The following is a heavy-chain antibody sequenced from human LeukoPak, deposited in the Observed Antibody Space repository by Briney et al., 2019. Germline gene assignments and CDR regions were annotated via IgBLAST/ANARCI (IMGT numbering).Heavy chain of an antibody. D-gene: IGHD1-7*01. CDR2: INHSGST. J-gene: IGHJ6*02. Sequence: PSETLSLTCAVYGGSFSGYYWSWIRQPPGKGLEWIGEINHSGSTNYNPSLKSRVTISVDTSKNQFSLKLSSVTAADTAVYYCARGRDWNYLYYYYYGMDDWGQGTTVTVSS. CDR3: ARGRDWNYLYYYYYGMDD. CDR1: GGSFSGYY. V-gene: IGHV4-34*01.